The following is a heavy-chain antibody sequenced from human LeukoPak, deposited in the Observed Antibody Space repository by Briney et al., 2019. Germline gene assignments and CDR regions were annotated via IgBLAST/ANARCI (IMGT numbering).Heavy chain of an antibody. Sequence: SETLSLTCTVSGGFFSGYYWSWIRQPPGKGLEWIGEINHSGSTNYNPSLKSRVTISVDTSKNQFSLKLSSVTAADTAVYYCARESRIAHFDYWGQGTLVTVSS. CDR1: GGFFSGYY. D-gene: IGHD2-15*01. J-gene: IGHJ4*02. CDR2: INHSGST. CDR3: ARESRIAHFDY. V-gene: IGHV4-34*01.